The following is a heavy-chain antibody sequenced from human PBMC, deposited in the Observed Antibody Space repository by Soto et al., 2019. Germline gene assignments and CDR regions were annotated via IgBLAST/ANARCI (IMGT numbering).Heavy chain of an antibody. J-gene: IGHJ5*02. CDR1: GFTFSSYA. CDR2: ISYDGSNK. D-gene: IGHD3-10*01. CDR3: ARDRWRFGEFRWFDP. V-gene: IGHV3-30-3*01. Sequence: PGGSLRLSCAASGFTFSSYAMHWVRQAPGKGLEWVAVISYDGSNKYYADSVKGRFTISRDNSKNTLYLQMNSLRAEDTAVYYCARDRWRFGEFRWFDPWGQGTLVTVSS.